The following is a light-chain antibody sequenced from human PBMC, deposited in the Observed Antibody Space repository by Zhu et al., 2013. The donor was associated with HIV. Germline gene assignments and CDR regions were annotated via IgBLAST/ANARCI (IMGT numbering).Light chain of an antibody. CDR1: QGIGND. CDR2: AAS. CDR3: LQSNSYPRT. Sequence: DIQMTQSPSSLSASIGDRVTITCRASQGIGNDLAWYQQKPGKIPELLIFAASTLQSGVPSRFSGRGSGTDFTLTISSLQPEDVATYYCLQSNSYPRTFGQGTRLEIK. J-gene: IGKJ2*02. V-gene: IGKV1-27*01.